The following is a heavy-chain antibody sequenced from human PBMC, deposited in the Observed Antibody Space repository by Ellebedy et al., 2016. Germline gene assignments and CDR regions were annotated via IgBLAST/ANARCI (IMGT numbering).Heavy chain of an antibody. CDR2: IKSDGSGT. J-gene: IGHJ4*02. Sequence: GGSLRLSXAASGFTFRSHWMHWVRQAPGKGLVWVSRIKSDGSGTIYADSVKGRFTISRDNAKNTVYLQMNSLRVEDTAVYYCAREWIRSGWGFDFWGQGTLVTVSS. CDR3: AREWIRSGWGFDF. D-gene: IGHD3-22*01. V-gene: IGHV3-74*01. CDR1: GFTFRSHW.